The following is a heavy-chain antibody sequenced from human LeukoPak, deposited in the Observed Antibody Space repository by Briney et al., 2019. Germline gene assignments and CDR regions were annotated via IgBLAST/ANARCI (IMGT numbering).Heavy chain of an antibody. J-gene: IGHJ4*02. Sequence: RASVKVSCKASGYTFTSYSMNWVRQAPGQGLEWMGWIDTNTGNPTYAQGFTGRFVFSLDTSVSTAYLQISSLKAEDTAFYYCARDQGQISFDYWGQGTLVTVSS. CDR2: IDTNTGNP. V-gene: IGHV7-4-1*02. CDR3: ARDQGQISFDY. D-gene: IGHD3-3*01. CDR1: GYTFTSYS.